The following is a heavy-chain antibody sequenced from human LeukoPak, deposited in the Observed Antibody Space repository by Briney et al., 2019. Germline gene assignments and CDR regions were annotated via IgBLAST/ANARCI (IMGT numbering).Heavy chain of an antibody. V-gene: IGHV3-23*01. Sequence: PGGSLRLSCAASGFTFSSYTMGWVRQAPGKGLDWVSAITCSGDSTYYADSVKGRFTISRDNYKNTLYFHMNSLRVEDAAVYYWAKWELLDHYIDYWGQGTLVTVSS. CDR2: ITCSGDST. CDR1: GFTFSSYT. CDR3: AKWELLDHYIDY. D-gene: IGHD1-26*01. J-gene: IGHJ4*02.